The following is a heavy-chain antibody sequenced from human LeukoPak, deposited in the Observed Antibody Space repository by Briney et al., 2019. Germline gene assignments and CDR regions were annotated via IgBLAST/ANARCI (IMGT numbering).Heavy chain of an antibody. D-gene: IGHD3-10*01. V-gene: IGHV4-4*09. CDR1: GGSISSYY. CDR3: ARRTWGVYYFDY. Sequence: SETLSLTCTDSGGSISSYYWSWVRQPPGKGLEWIGYIYASGNTNYNPSPKSRATVSLDTSKNQFSLKLSSVTAADTAVYYCARRTWGVYYFDYWGQGTLVTVSS. CDR2: IYASGNT. J-gene: IGHJ4*02.